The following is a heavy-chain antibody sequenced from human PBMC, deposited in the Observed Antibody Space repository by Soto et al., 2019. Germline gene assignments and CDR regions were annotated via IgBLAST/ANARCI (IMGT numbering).Heavy chain of an antibody. D-gene: IGHD1-1*01. Sequence: QVQLVQSGTEVKKPGASVTVSCKSSGYTFTDFYLHWLRQAPGQGLEWVGWINPKTGDTKSSQKFQGRVTRSRDTSVSTAYSDLTSLTSDDTAMYYGATGTNGTTGWYHPWGQGTRVTVSS. V-gene: IGHV1-2*02. CDR2: INPKTGDT. CDR1: GYTFTDFY. CDR3: ATGTNGTTGWYHP. J-gene: IGHJ5*02.